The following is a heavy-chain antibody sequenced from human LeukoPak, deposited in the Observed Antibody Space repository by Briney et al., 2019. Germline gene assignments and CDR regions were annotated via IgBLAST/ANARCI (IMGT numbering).Heavy chain of an antibody. V-gene: IGHV1-2*02. J-gene: IGHJ4*02. CDR1: GYTFTDYY. CDR3: GRPDFGSGNYYPPTH. CDR2: ISPNSGGT. D-gene: IGHD3-10*01. Sequence: ASVKVSCKASGYTFTDYYIHWVRQAPGQGLEYMGWISPNSGGTNYAQYFQGRVTMTRDTSISTAYMELSRLRSDDTAVYYCGRPDFGSGNYYPPTHWGQGTLVTVSS.